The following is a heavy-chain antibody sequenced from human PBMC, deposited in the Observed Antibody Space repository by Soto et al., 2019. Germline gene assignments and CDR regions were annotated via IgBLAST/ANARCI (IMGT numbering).Heavy chain of an antibody. D-gene: IGHD2-15*01. J-gene: IGHJ6*02. V-gene: IGHV1-18*01. CDR3: ARVRAELGYCSGGSCLPYHHGMDV. Sequence: QVQLVQSGGEVEKPGASVKVSCKASGYTFTSYGISWVRQAPGQGLEWIGWMGTYNGNTDYGQKFQGRGIMTTETPTNTAYVELRSLRSDDTAVYSCARVRAELGYCSGGSCLPYHHGMDVCGQGTTVTVS. CDR2: MGTYNGNT. CDR1: GYTFTSYG.